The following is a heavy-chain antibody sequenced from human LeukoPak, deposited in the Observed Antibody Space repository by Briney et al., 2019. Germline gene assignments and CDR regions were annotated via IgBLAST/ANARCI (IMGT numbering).Heavy chain of an antibody. CDR1: GGSISSGDYY. Sequence: SETLSLTCTVSGGSISSGDYYWSWIRQPPGKGLEWIGYIYYSGSTYYNPSLKNRVTISVDTSKNQFSLRLSSVTAADTGVYYCAREVLGYYFDYWGQGTLVTVSS. J-gene: IGHJ4*02. D-gene: IGHD4/OR15-4a*01. CDR2: IYYSGST. CDR3: AREVLGYYFDY. V-gene: IGHV4-30-4*01.